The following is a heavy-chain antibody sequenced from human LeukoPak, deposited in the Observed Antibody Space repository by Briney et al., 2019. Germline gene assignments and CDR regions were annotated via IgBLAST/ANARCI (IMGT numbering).Heavy chain of an antibody. CDR1: GGSLRSSSNY. CDR2: IYYSGST. V-gene: IGHV4-39*01. D-gene: IGHD1-1*01. J-gene: IGHJ6*03. CDR3: ARQLEYYYYMDV. Sequence: KPSETLSLTCTVSGGSLRSSSNYWGWIRHPPGKGLEWIGSIYYSGSTYYNPSLKSRVTISVDTSKNQFSLKLSSVTAADTAVYYCARQLEYYYYMDVWGKGTTVTVSS.